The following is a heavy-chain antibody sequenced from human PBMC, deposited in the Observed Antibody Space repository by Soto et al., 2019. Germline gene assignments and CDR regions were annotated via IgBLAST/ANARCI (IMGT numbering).Heavy chain of an antibody. CDR1: GGSISSSSYY. V-gene: IGHV4-39*01. D-gene: IGHD5-12*01. Sequence: PSETLSLTCTVSGGSISSSSYYWGWIRQPPGKGLEWIGSVYYSGSTYYNPSLKSRVTISVDTSKNQFSLKLSSVTAADTAVYYCARHLSEGRDGYNYLGYWGQGTLVTVSS. CDR3: ARHLSEGRDGYNYLGY. J-gene: IGHJ4*02. CDR2: VYYSGST.